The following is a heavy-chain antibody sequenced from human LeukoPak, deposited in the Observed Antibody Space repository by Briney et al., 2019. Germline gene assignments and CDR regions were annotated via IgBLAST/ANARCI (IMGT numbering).Heavy chain of an antibody. V-gene: IGHV1-69*13. Sequence: VASVKVSCKASGGTFSSYAISWVRQAPGQGLEWMGGIIPIFGTANYAQKFQGRVTITADESTSTAYMELSSLRSEDTAVYYCAAMWGAYCGGDCYSTPLDYWGQGTLVTVSS. CDR2: IIPIFGTA. CDR1: GGTFSSYA. J-gene: IGHJ4*02. D-gene: IGHD2-21*02. CDR3: AAMWGAYCGGDCYSTPLDY.